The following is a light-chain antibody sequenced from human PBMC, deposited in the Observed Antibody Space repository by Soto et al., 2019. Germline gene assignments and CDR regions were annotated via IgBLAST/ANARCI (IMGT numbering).Light chain of an antibody. J-gene: IGKJ1*01. CDR3: KQYDYSRT. Sequence: VLTPSPGTLSLSPVESATLSCMASQTVSITYLTWYQQKPGQAPRLLIYGASNRASGIPDRFSGSGSGTDFILTISRLEPEDFAVYYCKQYDYSRTFGQGTKVDIK. CDR1: QTVSITY. V-gene: IGKV3-20*01. CDR2: GAS.